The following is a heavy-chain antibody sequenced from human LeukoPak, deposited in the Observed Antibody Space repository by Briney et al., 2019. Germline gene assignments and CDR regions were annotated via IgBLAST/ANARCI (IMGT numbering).Heavy chain of an antibody. J-gene: IGHJ4*02. CDR3: ARGPPTWGYDY. Sequence: GSVKVSCKASGYTFTSYDFNWVRQATGRRPEWMVWMSPNSGDTGYAQKVQDRVPITRNTSIRPAYIELSSLRSDATAVHYCARGPPTWGYDYWGPGPLVTVSS. CDR1: GYTFTSYD. D-gene: IGHD7-27*01. V-gene: IGHV1-8*01. CDR2: MSPNSGDT.